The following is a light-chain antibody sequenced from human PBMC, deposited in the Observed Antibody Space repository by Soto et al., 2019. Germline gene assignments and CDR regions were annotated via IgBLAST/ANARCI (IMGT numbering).Light chain of an antibody. V-gene: IGKV3-20*01. J-gene: IGKJ1*01. CDR1: QSVGSN. Sequence: EFVLTQSPCTLSLSPGERATLSCRASQSVGSNLAWYQQKPGQAPRLLISGASSRATGIPERFSGSGTGTDFTLTISRLDPEDFAVYSCQQYGGSPTFGQGTKVDIK. CDR3: QQYGGSPT. CDR2: GAS.